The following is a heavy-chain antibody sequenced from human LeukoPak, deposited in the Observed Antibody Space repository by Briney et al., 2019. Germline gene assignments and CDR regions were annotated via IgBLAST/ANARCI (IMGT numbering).Heavy chain of an antibody. CDR2: IRYDGSNK. Sequence: PGGSLRLSCAASGFTFSSYGMHWVRQAPGKGLEWVAFIRYDGSNKYYADSVKGRFTISRDNSKNTLYLQMNSLRAEDTAVYYCAKDGGYDSSGYPLWGQGTLVTVSS. J-gene: IGHJ4*02. CDR3: AKDGGYDSSGYPL. D-gene: IGHD3-22*01. CDR1: GFTFSSYG. V-gene: IGHV3-30*02.